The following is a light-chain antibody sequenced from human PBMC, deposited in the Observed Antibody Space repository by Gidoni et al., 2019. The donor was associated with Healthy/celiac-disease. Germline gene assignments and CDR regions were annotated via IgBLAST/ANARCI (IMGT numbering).Light chain of an antibody. Sequence: QSVLTPPPSVSGAPGQRVTISGTGSSSNIGAGYDVHWYQQLPGTAPKLLIYGNSNRPSGVPDRFSGSKSGTSASLAITGLQAEDEADYYCQSYDSSLSVVVFGGGTKLTVL. CDR3: QSYDSSLSVVV. CDR1: SSNIGAGYD. V-gene: IGLV1-40*01. J-gene: IGLJ2*01. CDR2: GNS.